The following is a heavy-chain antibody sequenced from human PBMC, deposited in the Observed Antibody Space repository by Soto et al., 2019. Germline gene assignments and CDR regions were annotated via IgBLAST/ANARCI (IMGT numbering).Heavy chain of an antibody. V-gene: IGHV4-34*01. CDR1: GGSFSGYY. CDR3: ARTMIVVVNNYYYGMDV. CDR2: INHSGST. J-gene: IGHJ6*02. Sequence: SETLSLTCAVYGGSFSGYYWSWIRQPPGKGLEWIGEINHSGSTNYNPSLKSRVTISVDTSKNKFSLKLSSVTAADTAVYYCARTMIVVVNNYYYGMDVWGQGTTVTVSS. D-gene: IGHD3-22*01.